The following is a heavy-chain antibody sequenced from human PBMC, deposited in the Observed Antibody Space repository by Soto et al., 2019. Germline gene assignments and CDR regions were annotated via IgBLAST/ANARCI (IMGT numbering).Heavy chain of an antibody. CDR3: ARDDYKDGGNNWFDP. CDR1: GGSITNYY. CDR2: IYTKERT. J-gene: IGHJ5*02. V-gene: IGHV4-4*07. D-gene: IGHD3-16*01. Sequence: LSLTCTVSGGSITNYYWSWIRQPAGKGLEWIGRIYTKERTNYNLSFRNRATMSVDTSKNQFSLKLDAVTAADTAVYYCARDDYKDGGNNWFDPWGQGTLVTVSS.